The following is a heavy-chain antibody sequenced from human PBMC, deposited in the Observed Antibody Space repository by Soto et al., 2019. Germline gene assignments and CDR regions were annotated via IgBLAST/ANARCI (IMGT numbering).Heavy chain of an antibody. J-gene: IGHJ4*02. V-gene: IGHV3-53*01. CDR1: GGSISSYY. Sequence: ETLSLTCPVSGGSISSYYWSWVRQAPGKGLEWVSVIYSGGSTYYADSVKGRFTISRDNSKNTLYLQMNSLRAEDTAVYYCARIRSGWFSDYWGQGTLVTVSS. D-gene: IGHD6-19*01. CDR3: ARIRSGWFSDY. CDR2: IYSGGST.